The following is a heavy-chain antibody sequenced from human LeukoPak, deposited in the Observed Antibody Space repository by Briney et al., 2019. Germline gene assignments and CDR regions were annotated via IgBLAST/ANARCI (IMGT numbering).Heavy chain of an antibody. D-gene: IGHD3-10*01. Sequence: PGGSLRLSCAASGFTVSSNYMSWVRQAPGKGLEWVSVIYSGGSTYYADSVKGRFTISRDNSKNTLYLQMNSLRAEDTAVYYCARDTVTTYYYGSGSSDGMDAWGQGTTVTVSS. V-gene: IGHV3-66*01. CDR2: IYSGGST. CDR3: ARDTVTTYYYGSGSSDGMDA. CDR1: GFTVSSNY. J-gene: IGHJ6*01.